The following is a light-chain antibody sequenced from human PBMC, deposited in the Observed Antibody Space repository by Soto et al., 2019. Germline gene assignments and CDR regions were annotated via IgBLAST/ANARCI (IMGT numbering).Light chain of an antibody. Sequence: EIVLTQSPATLSLSPGERATLSCRASQSVSRHLAWYQQKPGQAPRLLIYDASNRATGIPARFSGSGSGTDFTLTISRLEPEDFAVYYCQQYGSSITFGQGTRLEIK. J-gene: IGKJ5*01. CDR2: DAS. V-gene: IGKV3-11*01. CDR3: QQYGSSIT. CDR1: QSVSRH.